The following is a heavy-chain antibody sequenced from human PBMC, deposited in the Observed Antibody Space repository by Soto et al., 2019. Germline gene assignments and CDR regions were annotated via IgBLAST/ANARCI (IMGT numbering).Heavy chain of an antibody. CDR1: EFTFSSYW. Sequence: EVQLVESGGGLVRPGGSLRLSCVASEFTFSSYWMHWVRQVPGKGLVWVSRLNEDGSFTTYADSVKGRFTISRDNAKNSLYLQMNSLRAEDTAFYYCAKDTGPNWGQGTRVTVSS. V-gene: IGHV3-74*01. CDR3: AKDTGPN. CDR2: LNEDGSFT. J-gene: IGHJ4*02.